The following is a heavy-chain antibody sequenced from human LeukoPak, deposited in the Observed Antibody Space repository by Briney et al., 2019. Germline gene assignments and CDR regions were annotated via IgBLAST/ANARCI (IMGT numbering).Heavy chain of an antibody. CDR1: GVSLSSYY. D-gene: IGHD6-13*01. J-gene: IGHJ5*02. CDR2: IYYSGST. V-gene: IGHV4-59*01. Sequence: SETLSLTCTVSGVSLSSYYWSWIRQPPGKGLEWVGYIYYSGSTNYNPSLKSRVTISVDTSKNQFSLKLTSVTAADTAVYYCAKGLAAAGTSGWFDPWGQGTLVTVSS. CDR3: AKGLAAAGTSGWFDP.